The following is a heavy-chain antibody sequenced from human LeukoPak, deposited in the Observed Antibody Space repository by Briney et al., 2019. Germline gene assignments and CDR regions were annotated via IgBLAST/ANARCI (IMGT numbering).Heavy chain of an antibody. D-gene: IGHD3-9*01. CDR3: ATWGYDILTGHRDAFDI. CDR2: IYYSGST. V-gene: IGHV4-39*07. J-gene: IGHJ3*02. CDR1: GGSISSSSYY. Sequence: SETLSLTCTVSGGSISSSSYYWGWIRQPPGKGLEWIGSIYYSGSTYYNPSLKSRVTISVDTSKNQFSLKLSSLTAADTAVYYCATWGYDILTGHRDAFDIWGQGTMVTGSS.